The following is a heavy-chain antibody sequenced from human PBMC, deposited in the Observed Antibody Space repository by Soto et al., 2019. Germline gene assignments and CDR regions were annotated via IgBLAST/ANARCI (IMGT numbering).Heavy chain of an antibody. CDR3: ARHVVVVAATPHFDY. CDR2: IYYSGST. J-gene: IGHJ4*02. CDR1: GGSISSSSYY. Sequence: SETLSLTCTVSGGSISSSSYYWGWIRQPPGKGLEWIGSIYYSGSTYYNPSLKSRVTISVDTSKNQFSLKLSSVTAADTAVYYCARHVVVVAATPHFDYWGQGTLVTVSS. V-gene: IGHV4-39*01. D-gene: IGHD2-15*01.